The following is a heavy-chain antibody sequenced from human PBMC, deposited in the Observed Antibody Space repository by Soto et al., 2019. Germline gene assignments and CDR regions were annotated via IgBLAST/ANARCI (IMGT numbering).Heavy chain of an antibody. CDR3: ARERPDGTRLDP. V-gene: IGHV4-30-4*01. Sequence: QVQLQESGPGLVKPSQTLSLTCTVSGGSISSGDYYWSWIRQPPGKGLEWIGYIYYSGSTYYNPSLKSRVTISVDTSKKQFSLKLTSVTAADTAVYYCARERPDGTRLDPWGQGTLVTVSS. J-gene: IGHJ5*02. CDR1: GGSISSGDYY. CDR2: IYYSGST. D-gene: IGHD2-2*01.